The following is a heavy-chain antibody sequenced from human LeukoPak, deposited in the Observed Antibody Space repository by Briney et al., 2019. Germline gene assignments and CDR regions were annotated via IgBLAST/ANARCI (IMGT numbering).Heavy chain of an antibody. CDR3: ARAVGPYDY. CDR1: GFTFSTYG. D-gene: IGHD3-10*01. V-gene: IGHV3-33*01. CDR2: IWYDGSIK. Sequence: GGSLRLSCAASGFTFSTYGMHWVRQAPGKGLEWVAVIWYDGSIKYYADSVKDRFTISRDNCKNTLFLQMNSLRAEDTGVYYCARAVGPYDYWGQGTLVTVSS. J-gene: IGHJ4*02.